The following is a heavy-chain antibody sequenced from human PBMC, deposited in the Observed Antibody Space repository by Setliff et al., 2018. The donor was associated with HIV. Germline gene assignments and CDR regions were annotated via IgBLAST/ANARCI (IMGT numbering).Heavy chain of an antibody. CDR2: LYPGDSDT. CDR3: ARAPNSPYYSNVWYADH. D-gene: IGHD3-22*01. J-gene: IGHJ5*02. CDR1: GYSFTTYW. Sequence: EESLKISCKTSGYSFTTYWIGWVRQMPGKGLEWMAILYPGDSDTRYSPSFQSQVTVSADKSIGTAYLQWNSLKASDTALYFCARAPNSPYYSNVWYADHWGQGTLVTVSS. V-gene: IGHV5-51*01.